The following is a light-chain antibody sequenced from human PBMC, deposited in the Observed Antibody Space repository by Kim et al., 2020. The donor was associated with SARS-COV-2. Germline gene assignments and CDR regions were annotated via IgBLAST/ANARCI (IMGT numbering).Light chain of an antibody. CDR3: LSYDNTLSAL. CDR2: GNS. J-gene: IGLJ2*01. Sequence: QSVLTQPPSVSGAPGQRVTISCTGSSSNIGAGYDVHWYQQLPGRAPKLLIYGNSNRPSGVPDRFSGSKSGTSASLAITGLQAEDEADYYCLSYDNTLSALFGGGTKLTVL. V-gene: IGLV1-40*01. CDR1: SSNIGAGYD.